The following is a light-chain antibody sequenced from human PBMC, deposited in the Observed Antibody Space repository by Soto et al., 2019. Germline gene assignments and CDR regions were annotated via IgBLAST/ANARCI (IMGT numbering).Light chain of an antibody. Sequence: EIVMTQSPATLSVSPGERATLSCRASESVSSKLVWYQQKPGQAPRLLIHDASTRATGIPARFSGSGSGTDFTLTISRLEPEDFAVYYCQQYGSSPITFGQGTRLEIK. J-gene: IGKJ5*01. CDR1: ESVSSK. V-gene: IGKV3-15*01. CDR3: QQYGSSPIT. CDR2: DAS.